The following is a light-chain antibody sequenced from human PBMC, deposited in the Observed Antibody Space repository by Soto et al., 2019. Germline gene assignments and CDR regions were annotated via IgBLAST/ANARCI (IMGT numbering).Light chain of an antibody. CDR1: DTVSNNF. J-gene: IGKJ4*01. CDR3: QQYGNSPPRT. CDR2: DAS. V-gene: IGKV3-20*01. Sequence: DIVLTQSPGTLSLSPGERATLSCRASDTVSNNFFAWYQQRPAQAPSLLIYDASTSAHGIPHRFSGGGSGTGFTLTINRLEPEESAVYYCQQYGNSPPRTFGGGTKVEIK.